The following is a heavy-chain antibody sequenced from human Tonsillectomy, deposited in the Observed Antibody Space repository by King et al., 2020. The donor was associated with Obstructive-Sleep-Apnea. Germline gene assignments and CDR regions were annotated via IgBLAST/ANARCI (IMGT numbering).Heavy chain of an antibody. J-gene: IGHJ4*02. V-gene: IGHV3-7*03. Sequence: EVQLVESGGGLVQPGGSLRLSCAASGFTFSSYWMSWVRQAPGKGLEWVANIKQDGSEKYYVDSVKGRFTIPRDNAKNSLYLQMKSLRAEDTAVYYCARLTYYYDSSGLYYFDYWGQGTLVTVSS. D-gene: IGHD3-22*01. CDR3: ARLTYYYDSSGLYYFDY. CDR1: GFTFSSYW. CDR2: IKQDGSEK.